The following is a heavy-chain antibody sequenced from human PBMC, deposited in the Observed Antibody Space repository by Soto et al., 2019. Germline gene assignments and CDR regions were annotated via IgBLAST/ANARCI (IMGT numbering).Heavy chain of an antibody. D-gene: IGHD6-25*01. V-gene: IGHV2-5*02. CDR2: IYWDDDK. CDR3: ADSSTCLRRGPYYFDY. Sequence: QTTLKGSGPTLVKPTQTLTLTCTFSGFSLSTSGVGVGWIRQPPGKALGWLALIYWDDDKRYSTSLKSRLTITKDTSKNQVVLTMTNMDPVDTATYYCADSSTCLRRGPYYFDYWGQGTLVTVSS. J-gene: IGHJ4*02. CDR1: GFSLSTSGVG.